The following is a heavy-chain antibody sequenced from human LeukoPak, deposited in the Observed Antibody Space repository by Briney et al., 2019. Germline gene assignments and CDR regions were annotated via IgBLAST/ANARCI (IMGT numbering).Heavy chain of an antibody. J-gene: IGHJ4*02. Sequence: PSETLSLTCTVSGGSISTYYWSWIRQPPGKGLEWIGYIYYSGSTNYNPSLKSRVTISVDTSKNQFSLKLSSVTAADTAVYYCARRSAGRGYCSSTSCYPPPGWVYWGQGTLVTVSS. D-gene: IGHD2-2*01. V-gene: IGHV4-59*12. CDR3: ARRSAGRGYCSSTSCYPPPGWVY. CDR2: IYYSGST. CDR1: GGSISTYY.